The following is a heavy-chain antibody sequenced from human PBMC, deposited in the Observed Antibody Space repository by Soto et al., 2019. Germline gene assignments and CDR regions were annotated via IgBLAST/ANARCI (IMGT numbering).Heavy chain of an antibody. V-gene: IGHV1-3*01. CDR3: ARAPDCSSTSCYHWFDP. Sequence: ASVKVSCKASGYTFTSYAVHWLRQAPGQGLEWMGWINAGNGNTKYSQKFQGRVTITRDTSASTAYMELSSLRSEDTAVYYCARAPDCSSTSCYHWFDPWGQGTLVTVS. CDR2: INAGNGNT. CDR1: GYTFTSYA. J-gene: IGHJ5*02. D-gene: IGHD2-2*01.